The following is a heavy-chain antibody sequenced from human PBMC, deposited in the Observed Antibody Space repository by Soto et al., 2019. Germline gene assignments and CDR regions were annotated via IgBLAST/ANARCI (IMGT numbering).Heavy chain of an antibody. J-gene: IGHJ5*02. CDR2: IYYSGNT. CDR1: GGSISSNDFY. V-gene: IGHV4-31*03. Sequence: SETLSLTCIVSGGSISSNDFYWSWIRQHPGKGLEWIGYIYYSGNTYYNPSLKSRVTISVDTSENQFSLSLSSVTAADTAVYYCARAYYDASGYGLDPWGQGTLVTVSS. CDR3: ARAYYDASGYGLDP. D-gene: IGHD3-22*01.